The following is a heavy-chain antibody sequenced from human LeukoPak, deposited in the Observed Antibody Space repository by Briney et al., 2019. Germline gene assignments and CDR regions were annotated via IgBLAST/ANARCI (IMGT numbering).Heavy chain of an antibody. J-gene: IGHJ6*02. CDR2: IFYSGNT. CDR1: GGPISDFY. D-gene: IGHD1-26*01. CDR3: ARLRSGSTPPPPYYYYGLDV. V-gene: IGHV4-59*01. Sequence: PSETLSLTCTVSGGPISDFYWSWIRQSPEKGLEWIGNIFYSGNTNYNPSLRSRVTISVDTSKKQFSLRLTSVTAADTAVYYCARLRSGSTPPPPYYYYGLDVWGQGTTVTVSS.